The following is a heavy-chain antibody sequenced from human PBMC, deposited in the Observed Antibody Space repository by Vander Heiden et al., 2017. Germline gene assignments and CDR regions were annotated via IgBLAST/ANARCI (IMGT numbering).Heavy chain of an antibody. J-gene: IGHJ3*02. D-gene: IGHD5-12*01. Sequence: EVQLVQSRAEVKKPGESLRISCKGSGYSFTSYWISWVRQMPGKGLEWMGRIDPSDSYTNYSPSFQGHVTISADKSISTAYLQWSSLKASDTAMYYCARHIVIDGYNLGLAFDIWGQGTMVTVSS. CDR2: IDPSDSYT. CDR3: ARHIVIDGYNLGLAFDI. CDR1: GYSFTSYW. V-gene: IGHV5-10-1*03.